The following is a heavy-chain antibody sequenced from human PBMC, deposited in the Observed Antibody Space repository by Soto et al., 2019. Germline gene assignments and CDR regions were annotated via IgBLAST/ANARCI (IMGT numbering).Heavy chain of an antibody. J-gene: IGHJ6*02. CDR2: IDPSDSYT. Sequence: GESLKISCKGSGYNFTSYWINWVRQMPGKGLEWMGRIDPSDSYTKYSLSFQGHVTFSFDKSVSTAYLQWSSLKASDSAMYYCARRVGASPYYYYGFDVWGQGTTVTVSS. D-gene: IGHD1-26*01. CDR3: ARRVGASPYYYYGFDV. V-gene: IGHV5-10-1*01. CDR1: GYNFTSYW.